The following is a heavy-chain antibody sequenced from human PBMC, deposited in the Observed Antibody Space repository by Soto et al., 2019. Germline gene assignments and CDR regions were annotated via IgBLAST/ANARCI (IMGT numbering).Heavy chain of an antibody. J-gene: IGHJ6*02. V-gene: IGHV1-69*13. CDR3: ASQPDCSSTSCYTRRYCYGMDV. Sequence: ASVKVSCKASGGTFSSYAISWVRQAPGQGLEWMGGIIPIFGTANYAQKFQGRVTITADESTSTAYMELSSLRSEDTAVYYCASQPDCSSTSCYTRRYCYGMDVWSQGTTVTVSS. CDR2: IIPIFGTA. CDR1: GGTFSSYA. D-gene: IGHD2-2*02.